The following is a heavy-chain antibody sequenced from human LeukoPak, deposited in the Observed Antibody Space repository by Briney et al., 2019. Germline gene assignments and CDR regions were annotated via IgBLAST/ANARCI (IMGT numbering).Heavy chain of an antibody. CDR1: GFTFSTYS. V-gene: IGHV3-21*01. D-gene: IGHD6-6*01. J-gene: IGHJ5*02. Sequence: GGSLRLSCAASGFTFSTYSMNWVRQAPGKGLEWVSCISTSSSYIYYADSVKGRFTISRDNAKNSLYLQMNSLRAEDTAVYYCAREPYSSSSVNWFDPWGQGALVTVSS. CDR2: ISTSSSYI. CDR3: AREPYSSSSVNWFDP.